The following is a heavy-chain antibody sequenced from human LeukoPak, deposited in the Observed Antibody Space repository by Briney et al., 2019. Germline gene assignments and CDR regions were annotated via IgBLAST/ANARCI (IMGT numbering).Heavy chain of an antibody. CDR1: GFTFSSYG. CDR2: IRYDGSNK. CDR3: AKKREKLAVAGH. Sequence: GGSLRLSCAASGFTFSSYGMHWVRQAPGKGLEWVAFIRYDGSNKYYADSVKGRFTISRDNSKNTLYLQMNSLRAEDTAVYYCAKKREKLAVAGHWGQGTLVTVSS. V-gene: IGHV3-30*02. J-gene: IGHJ4*02. D-gene: IGHD6-19*01.